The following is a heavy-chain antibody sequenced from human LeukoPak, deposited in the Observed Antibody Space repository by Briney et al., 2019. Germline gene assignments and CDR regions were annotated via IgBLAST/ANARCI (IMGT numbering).Heavy chain of an antibody. CDR1: GFTFSSYA. CDR3: ARDRRRSSSDGWFDP. CDR2: ISGSGGST. V-gene: IGHV3-23*01. D-gene: IGHD6-6*01. Sequence: PGGSLRLSCAASGFTFSSYAMSWVRQAPGKGLEWVSAISGSGGSTYYADSVKGRFTISRDNSKNTLYLQMNSLRAEDTAVYYCARDRRRSSSDGWFDPWGQGTLVTVSS. J-gene: IGHJ5*02.